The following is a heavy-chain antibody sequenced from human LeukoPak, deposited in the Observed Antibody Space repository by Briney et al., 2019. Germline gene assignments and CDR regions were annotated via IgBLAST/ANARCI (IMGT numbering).Heavy chain of an antibody. V-gene: IGHV3-23*01. CDR2: ISGSGGST. J-gene: IGHJ4*02. D-gene: IGHD2-15*01. CDR3: AKDYCSGGSCYSGHEY. Sequence: PGGSLRLSCAASGFTFSSYAMSWVRQAAGKGLEWVSVISGSGGSTCYADSVRGRFTISRDNSKNTLYLQMNSLRAEDTAVYYCAKDYCSGGSCYSGHEYWGQGTLVTVSS. CDR1: GFTFSSYA.